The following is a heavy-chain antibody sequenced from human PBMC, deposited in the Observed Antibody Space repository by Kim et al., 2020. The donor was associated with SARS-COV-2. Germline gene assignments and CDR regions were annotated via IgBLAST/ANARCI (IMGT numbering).Heavy chain of an antibody. V-gene: IGHV6-1*01. CDR3: ARDCPGCIAVAGGMGGFDY. J-gene: IGHJ4*02. CDR1: GDSVSSNSAA. Sequence: SQTLSLTCAISGDSVSSNSAAWNWIRQSPSRGLEWLGRTYYRSKWYNDYAVSVKSRITINPDTSKNQFSLQLNSVTPEDTAVYYCARDCPGCIAVAGGMGGFDYWGQGTLVTVSS. D-gene: IGHD6-19*01. CDR2: TYYRSKWYN.